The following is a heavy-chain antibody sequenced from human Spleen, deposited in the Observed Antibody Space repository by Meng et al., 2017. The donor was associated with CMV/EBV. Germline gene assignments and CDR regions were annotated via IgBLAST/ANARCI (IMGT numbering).Heavy chain of an antibody. D-gene: IGHD6-13*01. CDR3: ARVEGPAGAMLKYFYYYGMEV. CDR2: MNPNNGDT. J-gene: IGHJ6*02. Sequence: ASVKVSCKASGYSFTRYDINWVRQAPGQGLEWMGWMNPNNGDTGYAQKFQGRVTMTRDTSISTVYMELNSLRSEDTAVYYCARVEGPAGAMLKYFYYYGMEVWGQGTTVTVSS. CDR1: GYSFTRYD. V-gene: IGHV1-8*01.